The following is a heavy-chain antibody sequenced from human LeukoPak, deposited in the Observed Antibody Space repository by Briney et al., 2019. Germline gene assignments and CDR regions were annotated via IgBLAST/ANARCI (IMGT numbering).Heavy chain of an antibody. V-gene: IGHV1-18*01. D-gene: IGHD3-10*01. CDR1: GYTFTSYG. CDR2: ISAYNGNT. J-gene: IGHJ4*02. CDR3: ARDGSDFKLLWFGELPLIDY. Sequence: ASVKVSCKASGYTFTSYGISWVRQAPGQGLEWMGWISAYNGNTNYAQKLQGRVTMTTDTSTSTAYMELRSLRSDDTAVYYCARDGSDFKLLWFGELPLIDYWGQGTLVTVSS.